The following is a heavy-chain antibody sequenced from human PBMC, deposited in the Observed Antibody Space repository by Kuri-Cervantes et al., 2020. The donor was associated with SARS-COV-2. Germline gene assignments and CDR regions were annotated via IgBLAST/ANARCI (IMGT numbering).Heavy chain of an antibody. CDR2: ISSSSSYT. CDR1: GFTFSDYY. Sequence: GGSLRPSCAASGFTFSDYYMSWIRQAPGKGLEWVSYISSSSSYTNYADSVKGRFTISRDNAKNSLYLQMNSLRAEDTAVYYCARYHRGYCTNGVCSYFDYWGQGTLVTVSS. V-gene: IGHV3-11*06. CDR3: ARYHRGYCTNGVCSYFDY. J-gene: IGHJ4*02. D-gene: IGHD2-8*01.